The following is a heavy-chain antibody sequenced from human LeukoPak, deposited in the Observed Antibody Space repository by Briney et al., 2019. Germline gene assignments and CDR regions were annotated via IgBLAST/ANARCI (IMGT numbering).Heavy chain of an antibody. D-gene: IGHD1-26*01. Sequence: GGSLRLSCAASGFTFSSYGLSWVRQAPGKGLESVSTISGSAYNSYYADSVKGRFTISRDNSANTLYLQMDNLRAEDTALYYCAKHSGSYFIYYIDSWGQGTLVTVSS. J-gene: IGHJ4*02. CDR3: AKHSGSYFIYYIDS. CDR1: GFTFSSYG. V-gene: IGHV3-23*01. CDR2: ISGSAYNS.